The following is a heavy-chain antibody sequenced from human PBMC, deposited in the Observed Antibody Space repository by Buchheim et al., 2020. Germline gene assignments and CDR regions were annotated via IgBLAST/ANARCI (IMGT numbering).Heavy chain of an antibody. CDR1: GFTFSNAW. CDR2: IKSKTDGGTT. Sequence: EVQLVESGGGLVKPGGSLRLSCAASGFTFSNAWMSWVRQAPGKGLEWVGRIKSKTDGGTTDYAAPVKGRFTISRDDSKNTLSLRMSSLKTEDTAVYYCTTEAPGPITPGYYYYGMDVWGQGTT. J-gene: IGHJ6*02. D-gene: IGHD1-14*01. V-gene: IGHV3-15*01. CDR3: TTEAPGPITPGYYYYGMDV.